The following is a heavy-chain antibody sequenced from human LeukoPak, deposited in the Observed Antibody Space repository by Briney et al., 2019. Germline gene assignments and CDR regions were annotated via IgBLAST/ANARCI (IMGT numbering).Heavy chain of an antibody. D-gene: IGHD6-6*01. V-gene: IGHV1-46*01. CDR2: INPSGGST. CDR1: GYLFISYY. CDR3: ARGARFLYYYGMDV. Sequence: GASVKVSCQASGYLFISYYIHWVRQAPGQGLEWMGIINPSGGSTSYAQKFQGRVTMTRDTSTSTVYMELSSLRSEDTAVYYCARGARFLYYYGMDVWGQGTTVTVSS. J-gene: IGHJ6*02.